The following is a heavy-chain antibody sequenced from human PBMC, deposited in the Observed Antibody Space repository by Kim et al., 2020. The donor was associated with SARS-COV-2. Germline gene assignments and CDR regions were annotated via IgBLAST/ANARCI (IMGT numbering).Heavy chain of an antibody. Sequence: GGSLRLSCAASGFTFSSYGMHWVRQAPGKGLEWVAVIWYDGSNKYYADSVKGRFTISRDNSKNTLYLQMNSLRAEDTAVYYCARESIAAAGPHDAFDIWGQGTMVTVSS. CDR3: ARESIAAAGPHDAFDI. D-gene: IGHD6-13*01. V-gene: IGHV3-33*01. CDR2: IWYDGSNK. CDR1: GFTFSSYG. J-gene: IGHJ3*02.